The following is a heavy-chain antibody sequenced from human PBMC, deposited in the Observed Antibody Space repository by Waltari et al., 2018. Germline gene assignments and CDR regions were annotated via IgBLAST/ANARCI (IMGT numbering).Heavy chain of an antibody. Sequence: QVHLVQSGAEVKKPGASVKVSCKASGYTFSVNPIHWMRQAPGQSLEWMGWINTGNDKTRYSQSFQGRVTFTRDTSASTAFMELSSLISDDTAVYFCVREVTRGGGSFDSWGQGTQVTVSS. J-gene: IGHJ4*02. CDR1: GYTFSVNP. CDR2: INTGNDKT. D-gene: IGHD2-21*02. V-gene: IGHV1-3*04. CDR3: VREVTRGGGSFDS.